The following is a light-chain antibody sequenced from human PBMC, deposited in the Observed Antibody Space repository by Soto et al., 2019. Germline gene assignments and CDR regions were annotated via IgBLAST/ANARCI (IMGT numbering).Light chain of an antibody. Sequence: EIVLTHSPATLSLSPGERATLSCRASQSVSSYLAWYQQKPGQAPRLLIYDASNRATGIPARFSGSGSGTDFTLTISSLEPEDFAVYDCQQRSNLTFGGGTKVEIK. CDR3: QQRSNLT. J-gene: IGKJ4*01. CDR2: DAS. CDR1: QSVSSY. V-gene: IGKV3-11*01.